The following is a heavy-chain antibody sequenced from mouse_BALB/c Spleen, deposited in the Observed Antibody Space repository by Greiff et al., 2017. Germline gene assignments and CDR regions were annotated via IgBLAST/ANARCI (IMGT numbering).Heavy chain of an antibody. CDR2: ISTYYGDA. CDR3: ARGRGKDAMDY. D-gene: IGHD2-1*01. CDR1: GYTFTDYA. V-gene: IGHV1S137*01. J-gene: IGHJ4*01. Sequence: VQLQQSGAELVRPGVSVKISCKGSGYTFTDYAMHWVKQSHAKSLEWIGVISTYYGDASYNQKFKGKATLTVDKSSSTAYMQLKSLTSEDSAVYYCARGRGKDAMDYWGQGTSVTVSS.